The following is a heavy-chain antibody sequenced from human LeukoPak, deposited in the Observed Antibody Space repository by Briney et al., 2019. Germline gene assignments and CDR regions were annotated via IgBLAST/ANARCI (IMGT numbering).Heavy chain of an antibody. V-gene: IGHV3-9*01. J-gene: IGHJ4*02. CDR2: ISWNSGSI. CDR3: AKGYDILTGYYITSFDY. Sequence: ALRLSCAASGFTFDDYAMHWVRQAPGKGLEWVSGISWNSGSIGYADSVKGRFTISRDNAKNSLYLQMNSLRAEDTALYYCAKGYDILTGYYITSFDYWGQGTLVTVSS. CDR1: GFTFDDYA. D-gene: IGHD3-9*01.